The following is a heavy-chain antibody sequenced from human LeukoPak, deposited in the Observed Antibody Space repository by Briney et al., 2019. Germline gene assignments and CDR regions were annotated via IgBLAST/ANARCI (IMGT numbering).Heavy chain of an antibody. CDR2: IHPGDSDT. Sequence: EVQLVQSGAEVKKPGESLKIFCKGSGYNYATYWIGWVRQMPGKGLEWMGIIHPGDSDTRYSPSFQGQVTISADKSISIAYLQWSSLKASDTAMYYCARSPSMRDAFDIWGQGTMVTVSP. CDR1: GYNYATYW. V-gene: IGHV5-51*03. J-gene: IGHJ3*02. CDR3: ARSPSMRDAFDI. D-gene: IGHD6-6*01.